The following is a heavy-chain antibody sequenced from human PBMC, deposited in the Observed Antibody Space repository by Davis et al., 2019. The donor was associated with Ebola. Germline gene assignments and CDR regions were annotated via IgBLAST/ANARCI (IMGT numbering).Heavy chain of an antibody. CDR2: ISGSGGST. CDR1: GFTFSSYA. CDR3: ARDLPGGDWYFDL. Sequence: GESLKISCAASGFTFSSYAMSWVRQAPGKGLEWVSAISGSGGSTYYAGSVKGRFTISRDNAKNSLYLQMNSLRAEDTAVYYCARDLPGGDWYFDLWGRGTLVTVSS. J-gene: IGHJ2*01. V-gene: IGHV3-23*01. D-gene: IGHD1-14*01.